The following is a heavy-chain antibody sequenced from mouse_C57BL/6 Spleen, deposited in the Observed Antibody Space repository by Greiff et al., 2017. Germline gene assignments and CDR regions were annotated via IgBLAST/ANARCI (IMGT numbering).Heavy chain of an antibody. CDR2: IWSGGST. CDR1: GFSLTSYG. J-gene: IGHJ4*01. D-gene: IGHD1-1*01. V-gene: IGHV2-2*01. Sequence: VQLQQSGPGLVQPSQSLSITCTVSGFSLTSYGVHWVRQSPGKGLEWLGVIWSGGSTDYNAAFISRLSISKDNSKSQVFFKMNSLQADDTAIYYCASPYYGSSYEDAMDYWGQGTSVTVSS. CDR3: ASPYYGSSYEDAMDY.